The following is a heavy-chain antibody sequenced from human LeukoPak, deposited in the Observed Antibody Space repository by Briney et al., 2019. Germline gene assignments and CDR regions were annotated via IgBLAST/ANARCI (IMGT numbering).Heavy chain of an antibody. V-gene: IGHV4-34*01. CDR3: ARGAESSSWSLDY. CDR1: GGSFSGYY. D-gene: IGHD6-13*01. Sequence: SETLSLTCAVYGGSFSGYYWSWIRQPPGKGLEWIGEINHSGSTNYNPSLKSRVTISVDTSKNQFSLKLSSVTAADTAVYYCARGAESSSWSLDYWGRGTLVTVSS. J-gene: IGHJ4*02. CDR2: INHSGST.